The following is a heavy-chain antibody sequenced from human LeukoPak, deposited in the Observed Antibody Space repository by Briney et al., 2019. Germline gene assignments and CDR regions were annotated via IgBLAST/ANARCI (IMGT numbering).Heavy chain of an antibody. CDR1: GFTFSNHG. D-gene: IGHD3-22*01. CDR2: LSGSGGNT. V-gene: IGHV3-23*01. CDR3: AKDRNYDSSGYSNFDY. Sequence: GGSLRLSCAASGFTFSNHGMSWVRQAPGKGLEWVSSLSGSGGNTHYADSVKGRFTISRDYSKNTLYLQMNSLRADDTAIYYCAKDRNYDSSGYSNFDYWGQGTLVTVSS. J-gene: IGHJ4*02.